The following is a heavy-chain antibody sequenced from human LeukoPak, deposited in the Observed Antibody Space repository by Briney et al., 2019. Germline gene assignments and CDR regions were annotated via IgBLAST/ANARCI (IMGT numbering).Heavy chain of an antibody. V-gene: IGHV1-69*13. CDR3: ARDGVGCSSTSCPFDY. D-gene: IGHD2-2*01. CDR1: GGTFSSYA. CDR2: IIPTFGTA. Sequence: ASVKVSCKASGGTFSSYAISWVRQAPGQGLEWMGGIIPTFGTANYAQKFQGRVTITADESTSTAYMELSSLRSEDTAVYYCARDGVGCSSTSCPFDYWGQGTLVTVSS. J-gene: IGHJ4*02.